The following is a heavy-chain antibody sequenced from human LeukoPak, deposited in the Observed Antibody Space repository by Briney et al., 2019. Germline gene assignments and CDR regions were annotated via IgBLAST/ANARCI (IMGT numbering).Heavy chain of an antibody. Sequence: GGSLRLSCAASGFTFSSYGMHWVRQAPGKGLEWVAVIWYDGSNKYYADSVKGRFTISRDNSKNTLYLQMNSLRAEDTAVYYCAKDVSTVTTDYFDYWGQGTLVTVSS. CDR2: IWYDGSNK. V-gene: IGHV3-33*06. J-gene: IGHJ4*02. D-gene: IGHD4-17*01. CDR1: GFTFSSYG. CDR3: AKDVSTVTTDYFDY.